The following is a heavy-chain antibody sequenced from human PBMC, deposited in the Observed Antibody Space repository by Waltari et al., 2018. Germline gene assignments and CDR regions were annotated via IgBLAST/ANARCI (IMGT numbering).Heavy chain of an antibody. J-gene: IGHJ3*02. D-gene: IGHD1-26*01. V-gene: IGHV4-34*01. CDR1: GGSFSGYY. Sequence: QVQLQQWGAGLLKPSETLSLTCAVYGGSFSGYYWSWIRQPPGKGLEWIGEINHSGSTNYNPALKSRVTISVDTSKNQFSLKLSSVTAADTAVYYCARSYRDGEADAFDIWGQGTMVTVSS. CDR3: ARSYRDGEADAFDI. CDR2: INHSGST.